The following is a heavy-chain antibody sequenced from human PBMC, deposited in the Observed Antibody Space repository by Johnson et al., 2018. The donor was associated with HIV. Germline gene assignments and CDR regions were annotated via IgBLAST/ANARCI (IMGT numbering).Heavy chain of an antibody. V-gene: IGHV3-9*01. J-gene: IGHJ3*02. D-gene: IGHD6-6*01. CDR2: ISWNSGSI. Sequence: QLVESGGGLVQPGRSLRLSCAASGFTFDDYAMHWVRQAPGKGLEWVSGISWNSGSIGYADSVKGRFTISRDNSKNTLYLQMNSLRAEDTAVYYCARAGSSSSGPRAFDIWGQGTMVTVSS. CDR1: GFTFDDYA. CDR3: ARAGSSSSGPRAFDI.